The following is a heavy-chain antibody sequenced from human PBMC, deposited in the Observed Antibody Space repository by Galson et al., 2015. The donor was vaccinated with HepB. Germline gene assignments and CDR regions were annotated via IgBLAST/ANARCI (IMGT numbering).Heavy chain of an antibody. CDR3: ARAVKHLDYGDWEFDY. D-gene: IGHD4-17*01. J-gene: IGHJ4*02. Sequence: SETLSLTCTVSGYSISSGYYWGWIRQPPGKGLEWIGSIYHSGSTYYNPSLKSRVTISVDTSKNQFSLKLSSVTAADTAVYYCARAVKHLDYGDWEFDYWGQGTLVTVSS. V-gene: IGHV4-38-2*02. CDR2: IYHSGST. CDR1: GYSISSGYY.